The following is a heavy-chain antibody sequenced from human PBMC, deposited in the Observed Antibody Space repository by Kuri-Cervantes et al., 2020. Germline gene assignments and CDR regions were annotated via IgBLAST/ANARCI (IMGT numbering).Heavy chain of an antibody. CDR1: GITFSGYD. V-gene: IGHV3-30-3*01. D-gene: IGHD1-26*01. J-gene: IGHJ5*02. CDR2: ISHDGSNK. Sequence: GGSLRLSCVASGITFSGYDIHWVRQAPGKGLEWEAVISHDGSNKYYADSVKGRFTIPRDNSKNTLSLQMNSLRTGDTAVYYCAKDFGASFEGWFDPWGQGTLVTVSS. CDR3: AKDFGASFEGWFDP.